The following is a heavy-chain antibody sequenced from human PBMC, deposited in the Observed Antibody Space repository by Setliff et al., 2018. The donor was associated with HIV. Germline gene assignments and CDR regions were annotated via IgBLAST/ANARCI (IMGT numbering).Heavy chain of an antibody. V-gene: IGHV1-46*01. CDR1: GYRFPTYE. J-gene: IGHJ4*02. Sequence: ASVKVSCKASGYRFPTYEMHWVRQAPGEGLEWIGIITPFGGSTYYAQKFQGRVTLTMDTSTSTFYMELSSLRFEDTAVYYCARAPPSGKARPYYFDYWGQGTLVTV. CDR2: ITPFGGST. D-gene: IGHD6-13*01. CDR3: ARAPPSGKARPYYFDY.